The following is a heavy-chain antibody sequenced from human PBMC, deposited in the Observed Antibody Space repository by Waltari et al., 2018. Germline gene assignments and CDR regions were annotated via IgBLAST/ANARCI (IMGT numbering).Heavy chain of an antibody. CDR3: ARRWRQQLVFDY. CDR2: IYYSGST. CDR1: GGSISSSSYY. J-gene: IGHJ4*02. D-gene: IGHD6-13*01. V-gene: IGHV4-39*01. Sequence: QLQLQESGPGLVKPSETLSLTCTVSGGSISSSSYYWGWIRQPPGKGLEWIGSIYYSGSTYSNPSLKSRVTISVDTSKNQFSLKLSSVTAADTAVYYCARRWRQQLVFDYWGQGTLVTVSS.